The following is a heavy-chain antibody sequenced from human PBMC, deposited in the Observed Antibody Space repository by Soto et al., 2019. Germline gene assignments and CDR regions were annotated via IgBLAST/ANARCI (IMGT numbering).Heavy chain of an antibody. V-gene: IGHV4-59*01. CDR1: GGSISSYY. CDR3: ARGYLPSYFDY. CDR2: IYYSGST. Sequence: SETLSLTCTVSGGSISSYYWSWIRQPPGKGLEWIGYIYYSGSTNYNPSLKSRVTILVDTSKNQLSLKLSSVTAADTAVYYCARGYLPSYFDYWGQGTLVTVSS. J-gene: IGHJ4*02. D-gene: IGHD5-18*01.